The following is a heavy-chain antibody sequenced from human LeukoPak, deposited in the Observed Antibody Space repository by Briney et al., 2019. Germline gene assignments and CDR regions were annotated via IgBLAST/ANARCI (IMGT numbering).Heavy chain of an antibody. CDR1: GFTFTRYW. J-gene: IGHJ4*02. CDR2: IRSKTYGGTT. Sequence: GGSLRLSCAASGFTFTRYWMSWVRQAPGKGLEWVGFIRSKTYGGTTGYAASVKDTFTISRDDSKSVVYLQMNSLKTEDTAFYYCTRGVGQQLIPPDYWGQGTLVTVSS. CDR3: TRGVGQQLIPPDY. D-gene: IGHD6-13*01. V-gene: IGHV3-49*04.